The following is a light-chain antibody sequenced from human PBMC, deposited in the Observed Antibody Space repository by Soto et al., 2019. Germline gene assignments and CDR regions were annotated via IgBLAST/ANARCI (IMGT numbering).Light chain of an antibody. V-gene: IGKV3-11*01. CDR2: DAS. CDR3: QQRSNWPKYT. Sequence: EIVLTKSPATLSSSPGERATLSCRASQSVSSYLAWYQQKPGQAPRLLIYDASNRATGIPARFSGSGSGTDFTRTISSLEPEDFAVYYCQQRSNWPKYTFGEGTKLEIK. J-gene: IGKJ2*01. CDR1: QSVSSY.